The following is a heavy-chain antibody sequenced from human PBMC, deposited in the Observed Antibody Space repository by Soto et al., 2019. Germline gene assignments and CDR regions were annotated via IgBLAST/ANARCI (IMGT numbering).Heavy chain of an antibody. J-gene: IGHJ4*02. CDR1: GFSFGSYW. CDR2: IKEDGSEK. D-gene: IGHD2-15*01. Sequence: EVQLVESGGGLVQPGGSLRLSCAASGFSFGSYWISWVRQAPGKGLEWVANIKEDGSEKYYVDSVKGRFTISRDNAKNSRYLQMNSLRAEDTAVYYCARDEGCGGGSCYSIWRYWGQGTLVTVSP. CDR3: ARDEGCGGGSCYSIWRY. V-gene: IGHV3-7*01.